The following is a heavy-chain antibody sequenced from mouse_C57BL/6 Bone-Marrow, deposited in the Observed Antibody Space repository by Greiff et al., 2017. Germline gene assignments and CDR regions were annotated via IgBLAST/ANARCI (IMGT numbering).Heavy chain of an antibody. Sequence: QVQLQQSGAELARPGASVKLSCKASGYTFTSYGISWVKQRTGQGLEWIGEIYPRSGNTYYNEKFKGKATLTADKSSSTAYMELRSLTSEDSAVYFCARFYYGSSPFAYWGKGTLVTVSA. J-gene: IGHJ3*01. D-gene: IGHD1-1*01. CDR2: IYPRSGNT. V-gene: IGHV1-81*01. CDR1: GYTFTSYG. CDR3: ARFYYGSSPFAY.